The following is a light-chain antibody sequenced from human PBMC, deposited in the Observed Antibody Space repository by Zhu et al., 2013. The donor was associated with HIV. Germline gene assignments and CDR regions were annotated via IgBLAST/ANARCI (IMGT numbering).Light chain of an antibody. Sequence: QSALTQPPSASGSPGQSVTISCTGSSSDVGGYNYVSWYQQHPGKAPKLMIYEVTKRPSGVPDRFSGSKSGNTASLTISGLQAEDEADYYCCSHAAQDVIFGGGTKLTVL. V-gene: IGLV2-8*01. J-gene: IGLJ2*01. CDR1: SSDVGGYNY. CDR2: EVT. CDR3: CSHAAQDVI.